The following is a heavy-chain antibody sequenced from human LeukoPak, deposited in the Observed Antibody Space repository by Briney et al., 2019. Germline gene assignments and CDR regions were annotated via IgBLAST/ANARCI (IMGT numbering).Heavy chain of an antibody. J-gene: IGHJ4*02. V-gene: IGHV3-21*01. Sequence: PGRSLRLSCAASGFTFGSYSMNWVRQAPGKGLEWVSSISSSSSYIYYADSVKGRFTISRDNAKNSLYLQMNSLRAEDTAVYYCASGPSLKGGIAAAGTHYFDYWGQGTLVTVSS. CDR3: ASGPSLKGGIAAAGTHYFDY. CDR1: GFTFGSYS. CDR2: ISSSSSYI. D-gene: IGHD6-13*01.